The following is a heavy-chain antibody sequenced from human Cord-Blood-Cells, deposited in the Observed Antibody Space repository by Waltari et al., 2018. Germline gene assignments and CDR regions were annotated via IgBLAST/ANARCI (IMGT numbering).Heavy chain of an antibody. V-gene: IGHV4-31*03. Sequence: QVQLQESGPGLVKPSQTLSLTCPVSGGSISSGGSYWRWIRQHPGKGLEWIGYIYYRGSTYYNPSLKSRVTISVDTSKNQFSLKLSSVTAADTAVYYCARGPTLGTFDYWGQGTLVTVSS. CDR1: GGSISSGGSY. J-gene: IGHJ4*02. CDR3: ARGPTLGTFDY. D-gene: IGHD1-1*01. CDR2: IYYRGST.